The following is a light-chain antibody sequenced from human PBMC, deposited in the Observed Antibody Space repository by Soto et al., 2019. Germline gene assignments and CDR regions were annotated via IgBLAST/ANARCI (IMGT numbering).Light chain of an antibody. Sequence: QSVLTQPPSASGSPGQSVTISCTGTSSDVGGYNYVSWYQQHPGKAPKLMIFEVIKRPSGVPDRFSGSKSGNTASLTVSGLQADDEADYYCSSYAGNNNLVFGGGTQLTVL. CDR2: EVI. V-gene: IGLV2-8*01. CDR1: SSDVGGYNY. J-gene: IGLJ2*01. CDR3: SSYAGNNNLV.